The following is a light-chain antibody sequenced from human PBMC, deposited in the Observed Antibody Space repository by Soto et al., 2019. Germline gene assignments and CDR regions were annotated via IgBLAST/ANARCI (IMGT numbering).Light chain of an antibody. CDR1: QTLSINS. CDR3: QQYDIWPPYT. V-gene: IGKV3-15*01. CDR2: DAS. J-gene: IGKJ2*01. Sequence: EIVLTQSPDTLSLSPGERATLFCRASQTLSINSLAWYQQKPGQAPRLLIYDASTRATGIPPRFSGGGSGTEFTVTISSLQSEDFAIYYCQQYDIWPPYTFGQGTKVEF.